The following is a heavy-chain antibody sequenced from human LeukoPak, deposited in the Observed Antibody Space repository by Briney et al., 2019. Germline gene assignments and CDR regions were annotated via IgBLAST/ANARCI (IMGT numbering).Heavy chain of an antibody. J-gene: IGHJ6*02. CDR1: GFSVRSNY. CDR3: AKDLYDPTTVTTAFDYYYYGMDV. Sequence: QPGGALGLSCAASGFSVRSNYISWVRQAPGKGLEWVSAISGSGGSTYYADSVKGRFTISRDNSKNTLYLQMNSLRAEDTAVYYCAKDLYDPTTVTTAFDYYYYGMDVWGQGTTVTVSS. CDR2: ISGSGGST. D-gene: IGHD4-17*01. V-gene: IGHV3-23*01.